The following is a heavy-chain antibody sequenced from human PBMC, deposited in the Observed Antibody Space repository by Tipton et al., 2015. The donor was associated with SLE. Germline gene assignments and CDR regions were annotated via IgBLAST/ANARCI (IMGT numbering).Heavy chain of an antibody. V-gene: IGHV4-34*01. J-gene: IGHJ1*01. CDR2: INHSGST. CDR3: ASGGVGATTGYCQH. CDR1: GGSFSGYY. D-gene: IGHD1-26*01. Sequence: TLSLTCAVYGGSFSGYYWSWIRQPPGKGLEWIGEINHSGSTNYNPSLKSRVTISVATPKNQFSLKLSSVTAADTAVYYCASGGVGATTGYCQHWGQGTLVTVSS.